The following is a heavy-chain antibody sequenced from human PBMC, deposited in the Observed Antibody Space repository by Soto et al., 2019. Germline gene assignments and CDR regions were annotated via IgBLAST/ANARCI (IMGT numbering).Heavy chain of an antibody. D-gene: IGHD1-1*01. CDR1: GYTFTTYY. CDR2: LNTNTGST. J-gene: IGHJ6*02. CDR3: ERDTNVDLTFHYYGMDV. Sequence: QVQLVQSGAEVKKPGASVKVSCTASGYTFTTYYIHWVRQAPGQGLEWMGILNTNTGSTSSPQRLRGRLTIDRDTSTSTVYIELSRLGPEETAVYYCERDTNVDLTFHYYGMDVWGQGTTFSVSS. V-gene: IGHV1-46*01.